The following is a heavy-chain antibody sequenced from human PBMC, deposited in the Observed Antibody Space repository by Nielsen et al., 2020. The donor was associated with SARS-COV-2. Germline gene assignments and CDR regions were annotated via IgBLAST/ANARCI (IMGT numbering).Heavy chain of an antibody. J-gene: IGHJ4*02. CDR2: IWYDGSNK. CDR3: AKDRDPCSSTSCYMNYYFDY. Sequence: GESLKISCAASEVTFRSHDMQWVRQAPGKGLECVARIWYDGSNKYYADSVKGRFTISRDNAKNSLYLQMNSLRAEDTALYYCAKDRDPCSSTSCYMNYYFDYWGQGTLVTVSS. V-gene: IGHV3-30*02. CDR1: EVTFRSHD. D-gene: IGHD2-2*02.